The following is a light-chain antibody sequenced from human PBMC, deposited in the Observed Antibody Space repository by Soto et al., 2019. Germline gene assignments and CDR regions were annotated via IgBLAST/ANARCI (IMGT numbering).Light chain of an antibody. CDR3: AASDDSLSGHVV. V-gene: IGLV1-47*01. CDR1: SSNIGSNY. J-gene: IGLJ2*01. CDR2: RNN. Sequence: QSVLTQPPSASGTPGQRVTISCTGSSSNIGSNYVYWYQQHPGTAPKLLIYRNNHRPSGVPDRFSGSKSCTSASLAISGLRSDDEADYYCAASDDSLSGHVVFGGGTKLTVL.